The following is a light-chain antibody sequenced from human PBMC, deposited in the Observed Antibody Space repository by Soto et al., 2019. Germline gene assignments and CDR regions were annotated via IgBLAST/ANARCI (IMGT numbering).Light chain of an antibody. CDR3: NSLSAAGSSYV. CDR2: EVS. J-gene: IGLJ1*01. CDR1: SSDVGSHNH. Sequence: QSVLTQPACVSVSPGQSIAVSCTGTSSDVGSHNHVSWYQQYPGKAPKLIIYEVSNRPSGVSARFSGSKFGSTASLTISGLQAEDEAEYYCNSLSAAGSSYVFGPGTKVTVL. V-gene: IGLV2-14*01.